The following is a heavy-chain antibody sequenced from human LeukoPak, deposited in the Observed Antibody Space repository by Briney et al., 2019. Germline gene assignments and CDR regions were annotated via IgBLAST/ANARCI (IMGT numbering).Heavy chain of an antibody. D-gene: IGHD3-22*01. CDR3: ARQDTRGYYVDY. CDR1: GGSISSYY. V-gene: IGHV4-59*08. J-gene: IGHJ4*02. CDR2: IYYSGST. Sequence: KSSETLSLTCTVSGGSISSYYWSWIRQPPGKGLEWIGYIYYSGSTNYNPSLKSRVTISVDTSKNQFSLKLSSVTAADTAVYYCARQDTRGYYVDYWGQGTLVTVSS.